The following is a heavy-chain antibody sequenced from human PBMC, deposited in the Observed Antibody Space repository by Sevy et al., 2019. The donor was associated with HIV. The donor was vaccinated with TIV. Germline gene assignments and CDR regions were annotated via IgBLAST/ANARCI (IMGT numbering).Heavy chain of an antibody. CDR2: IKSKTDGGTT. V-gene: IGHV3-15*01. Sequence: GGSLRLSCAASGFTFSNAWMSWVRQAPGKGLEWVGRIKSKTDGGTTDYAAPVKGRFTISRDDSKNTLYLQMNSLKTEDTAVHYCTTEGITMIVVVSDALDIWGQGTMVTVSS. J-gene: IGHJ3*02. CDR3: TTEGITMIVVVSDALDI. CDR1: GFTFSNAW. D-gene: IGHD3-22*01.